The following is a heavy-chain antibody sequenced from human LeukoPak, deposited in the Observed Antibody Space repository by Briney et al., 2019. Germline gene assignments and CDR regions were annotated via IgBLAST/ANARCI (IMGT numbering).Heavy chain of an antibody. V-gene: IGHV5-51*01. CDR1: GYSFTSYW. CDR3: ARRQGSSPTGFDY. J-gene: IGHJ4*02. D-gene: IGHD6-13*01. Sequence: GESLKISCKGSGYSFTSYWIAWVRQMPGQGLEWRGIIYPGDSDTRYSPSYQGQVTISADKSTSTAYLQWSSLKASDTAMYYCARRQGSSPTGFDYWGQGTLVTVSS. CDR2: IYPGDSDT.